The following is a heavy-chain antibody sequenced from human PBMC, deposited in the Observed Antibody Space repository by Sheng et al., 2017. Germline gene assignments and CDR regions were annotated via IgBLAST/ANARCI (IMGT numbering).Heavy chain of an antibody. D-gene: IGHD3-10*01. V-gene: IGHV4-38-2*02. Sequence: QVQLQESGPGLVKPSETLSLTCTVSGYSISSGYYWGWIRQPPGKGLEWIGSIYHSGSTYYNPSLKSRVTISVDTSKNQFSLKLSSVTAADTAVYYCARGYYGSGSSPFDYWGQGTLVTVSS. J-gene: IGHJ4*02. CDR2: IYHSGST. CDR3: ARGYYGSGSSPFDY. CDR1: GYSISSGYY.